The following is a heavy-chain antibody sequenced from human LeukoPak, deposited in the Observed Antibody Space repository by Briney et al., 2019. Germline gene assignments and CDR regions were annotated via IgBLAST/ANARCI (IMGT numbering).Heavy chain of an antibody. CDR1: GGTFSSYA. Sequence: AASVKVSCKASGGTFSSYAISWVRQAPGQGLEWMGRIIPIFGTANYAQKFQGGVTITTDESTSTAYMELSSLRSEDTAVYYCAVIAVAGKSDPWGQGTLVTVSS. CDR2: IIPIFGTA. D-gene: IGHD6-19*01. J-gene: IGHJ5*02. CDR3: AVIAVAGKSDP. V-gene: IGHV1-69*05.